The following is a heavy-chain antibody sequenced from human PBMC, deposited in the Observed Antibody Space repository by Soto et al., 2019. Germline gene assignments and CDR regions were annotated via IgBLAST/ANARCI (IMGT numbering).Heavy chain of an antibody. J-gene: IGHJ4*02. D-gene: IGHD3-3*01. CDR2: FIPAYRTL. CDR3: ATGVIWIGYFTVDS. V-gene: IGHV1-69*01. CDR1: GGSFGNSA. Sequence: QVLLVQSGAEVKKPGSSVKISCKASGGSFGNSAINWVRQTPGQGLEWLGGFIPAYRTLNFAQKFKGRVTITADESTGTAFMTLSGLASNDSAFYYCATGVIWIGYFTVDSWGQGTRFTVSS.